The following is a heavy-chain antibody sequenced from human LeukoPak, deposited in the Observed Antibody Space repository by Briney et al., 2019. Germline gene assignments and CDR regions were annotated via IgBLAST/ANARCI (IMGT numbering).Heavy chain of an antibody. Sequence: GGSLRLSCAASGFTFSNYWVYWVRQAPGKGLVWVSRINPDGSTINFADSVKGRFTISRDNAKNSLFLQMNSLRAEDTAVYYCARVTYAVPDYWGQGTLVAVSS. CDR3: ARVTYAVPDY. V-gene: IGHV3-74*01. J-gene: IGHJ4*02. CDR1: GFTFSNYW. D-gene: IGHD2/OR15-2a*01. CDR2: INPDGSTI.